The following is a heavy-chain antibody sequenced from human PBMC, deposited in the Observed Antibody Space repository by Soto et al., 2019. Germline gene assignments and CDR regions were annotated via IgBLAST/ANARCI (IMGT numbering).Heavy chain of an antibody. V-gene: IGHV4-34*01. CDR2: INHSGST. D-gene: IGHD3-10*01. Sequence: PSETLSLTCAVYGGSFSGYYWSWIRQPPGKGLEWIGEINHSGSTNYNPSLKSRVTISVDTSKNQFSLKLSSVTAADTAVYYCAWGYYGSGSYYKSYYYGMDVWGQGTTVTVSS. CDR3: AWGYYGSGSYYKSYYYGMDV. CDR1: GGSFSGYY. J-gene: IGHJ6*02.